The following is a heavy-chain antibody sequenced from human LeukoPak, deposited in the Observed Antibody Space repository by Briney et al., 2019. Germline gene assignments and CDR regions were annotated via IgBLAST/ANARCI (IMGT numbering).Heavy chain of an antibody. CDR3: ARDSIYDSSGYYYPYYFDY. CDR1: GFTDSNNY. V-gene: IGHV3-7*05. Sequence: GGSLRLSCAASGFTDSNNYMSWVRQAPGKGLEWVANIKQDGSEKYYVDSVKGRFTISRDNAKNSLYLQMNSLRAEDTAVYYCARDSIYDSSGYYYPYYFDYWGQGTLVTVSS. CDR2: IKQDGSEK. D-gene: IGHD3-22*01. J-gene: IGHJ4*02.